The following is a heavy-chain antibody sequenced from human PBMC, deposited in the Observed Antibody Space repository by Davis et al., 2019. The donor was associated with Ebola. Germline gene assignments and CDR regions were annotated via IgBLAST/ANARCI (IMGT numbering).Heavy chain of an antibody. Sequence: ASSVHVSCKASVYTFTNYAMNWVRQAPGQGLEWMGWINNNTGNPTYAQGFTGRFVFSMDTSLSTAYLLISTLKAEDTAVYYCSRSKATQDAFDIWGQGTMVTVSS. J-gene: IGHJ3*02. CDR1: VYTFTNYA. CDR2: INNNTGNP. V-gene: IGHV7-4-1*02. CDR3: SRSKATQDAFDI.